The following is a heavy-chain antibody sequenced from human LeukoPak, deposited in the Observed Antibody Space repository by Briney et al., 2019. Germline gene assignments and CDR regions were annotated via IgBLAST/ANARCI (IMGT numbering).Heavy chain of an antibody. J-gene: IGHJ4*02. CDR2: IYSDNT. V-gene: IGHV3-53*01. CDR1: GFTVSSNS. D-gene: IGHD1-26*01. Sequence: GGSLRLSCTVSGFTVSSNSMSWVRQAPGKGLEWVSFIYSDNTHYSDSVKGRFTISRDNSKNTLYLQMNSLRVEDTAVYYCASLLEGGSYSFDYWGQGTLVTVSS. CDR3: ASLLEGGSYSFDY.